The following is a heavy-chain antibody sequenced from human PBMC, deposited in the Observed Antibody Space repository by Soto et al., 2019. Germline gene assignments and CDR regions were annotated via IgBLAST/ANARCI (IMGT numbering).Heavy chain of an antibody. V-gene: IGHV1-69*01. CDR3: ARATYSNYGTLYYYGMDV. CDR1: GCTYSVYA. CDR2: IIPIFGTA. Sequence: SVKGSCKASGCTYSVYAVGLGRQAPRQGLEWMGGIIPIFGTANYAQKFQGRVTITADESTSTAYMELSSLRSEDTAVYYCARATYSNYGTLYYYGMDVWGQGTTVTVSS. J-gene: IGHJ6*02. D-gene: IGHD4-4*01.